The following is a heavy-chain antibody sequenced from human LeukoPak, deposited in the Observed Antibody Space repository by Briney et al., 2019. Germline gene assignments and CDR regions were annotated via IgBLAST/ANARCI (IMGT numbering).Heavy chain of an antibody. CDR1: GFTFRDYA. Sequence: GGSLRLSCTASGFTFRDYAMSWVRRAPGRGLEWVSLIFGNGAGTYYADSVKGRFTISRDNSKNTLYLQMNSLRAEDTAVYYCAKDRALMVQGVIPVWGQGTLVTVSS. D-gene: IGHD3-10*01. CDR3: AKDRALMVQGVIPV. CDR2: IFGNGAGT. V-gene: IGHV3-23*01. J-gene: IGHJ4*02.